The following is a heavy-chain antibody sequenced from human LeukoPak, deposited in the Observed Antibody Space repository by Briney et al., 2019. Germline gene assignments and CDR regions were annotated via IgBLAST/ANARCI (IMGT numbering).Heavy chain of an antibody. CDR2: ISGSGGST. CDR3: ANYCSGGSCYSSYFDY. D-gene: IGHD2-15*01. CDR1: GFTFSSYA. V-gene: IGHV3-23*01. Sequence: GGSLRLSCAASGFTFSSYAMSWVRQAPGKGLEWVSAISGSGGSTYYADSVKGQFTISRDNSKNTLYLQMNSLRAEDTAVYYCANYCSGGSCYSSYFDYWGQGTLVTVSS. J-gene: IGHJ4*02.